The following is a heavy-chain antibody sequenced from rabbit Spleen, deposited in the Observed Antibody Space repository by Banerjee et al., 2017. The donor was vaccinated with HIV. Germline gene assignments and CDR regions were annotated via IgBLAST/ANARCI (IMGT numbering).Heavy chain of an antibody. Sequence: QSLEESGGDLVKPGASLTLTCTASGFSFSSTYWICWVRQAPGKGLEWIACIYAGSSGSTYSATWAKGRFTCSKTSSTTVTLQMTSLTVADTATYFCARDTGSSFSSYGMDLWGPGTL. CDR2: IYAGSSGST. V-gene: IGHV1S40*01. J-gene: IGHJ6*01. CDR3: ARDTGSSFSSYGMDL. D-gene: IGHD8-1*01. CDR1: GFSFSSTYW.